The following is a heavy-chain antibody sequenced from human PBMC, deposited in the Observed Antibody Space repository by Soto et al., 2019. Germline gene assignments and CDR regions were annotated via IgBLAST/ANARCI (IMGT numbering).Heavy chain of an antibody. D-gene: IGHD2-2*01. CDR2: INAGNGNT. CDR3: ARGCSSTSCYDGAFDI. V-gene: IGHV1-3*01. Sequence: ASVKVSCKASGYTFTSYAMHWVRQAPGQRLEWMGWINAGNGNTKYSQKFQGRVTITRDTSASTAYMELSSLRSEDTAVYYCARGCSSTSCYDGAFDIWGQGTMVTVSS. J-gene: IGHJ3*02. CDR1: GYTFTSYA.